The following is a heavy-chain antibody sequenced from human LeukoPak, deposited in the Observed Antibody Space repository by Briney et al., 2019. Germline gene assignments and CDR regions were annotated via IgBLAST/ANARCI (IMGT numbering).Heavy chain of an antibody. Sequence: GGSLRLSCAASGFTFSSYGMHWVRQAPGKGLEWVSVITGSGGNTYYADSVKGRFTISKDNSKNTVYLQMSSLRVDDTAVYYCAKAASSSWPSYYYGMDVWGQGTTVTVSS. D-gene: IGHD6-13*01. CDR1: GFTFSSYG. J-gene: IGHJ6*02. CDR2: ITGSGGNT. CDR3: AKAASSSWPSYYYGMDV. V-gene: IGHV3-23*01.